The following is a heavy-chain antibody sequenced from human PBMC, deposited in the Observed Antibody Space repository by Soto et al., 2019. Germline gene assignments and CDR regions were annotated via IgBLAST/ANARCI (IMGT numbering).Heavy chain of an antibody. D-gene: IGHD6-13*01. J-gene: IGHJ3*02. CDR1: GFAFSSFG. Sequence: EVQLLAAGGDLVQPGGSLRLSCATSGFAFSSFGMSWVRQAPGRGLEWVSGISGSGDVTHYADSVKGRFTISGDNSDNTLHLQMNSLRAEDTAIYYCAKDRSSWAFPRDTFDIWGQGTMVTVSS. CDR2: ISGSGDVT. V-gene: IGHV3-23*01. CDR3: AKDRSSWAFPRDTFDI.